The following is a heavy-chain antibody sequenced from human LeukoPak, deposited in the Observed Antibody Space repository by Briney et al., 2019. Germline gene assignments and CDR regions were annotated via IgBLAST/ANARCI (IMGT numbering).Heavy chain of an antibody. V-gene: IGHV1-69*06. CDR2: IIPIFGTA. D-gene: IGHD2-15*01. Sequence: ASVKVSCKASGGTFSSYAISWVRQAPGQGLEWMGGIIPIFGTANYAQKFQGRVTITADKSTSTAYMELSSLRSDDTAVYYCARRISGYCSGGSCANWFDPWGQGTLVTVSS. CDR1: GGTFSSYA. J-gene: IGHJ5*02. CDR3: ARRISGYCSGGSCANWFDP.